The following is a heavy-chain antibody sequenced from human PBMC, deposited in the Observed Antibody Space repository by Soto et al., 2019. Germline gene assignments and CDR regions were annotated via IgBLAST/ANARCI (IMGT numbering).Heavy chain of an antibody. D-gene: IGHD6-25*01. CDR2: IYPGDSGT. V-gene: IGHV5-51*01. CDR1: GYSFTSYW. J-gene: IGHJ6*02. Sequence: GEPRKISCKGSGYSFTSYWMGWVRQMPGKGLEWMGIIYPGDSGTRYSPSFQGQVTISADKSISTAYLQWSSLKASDTAMYYCARQRKVAAQGYYYYGMDVWGQGTTVTVPS. CDR3: ARQRKVAAQGYYYYGMDV.